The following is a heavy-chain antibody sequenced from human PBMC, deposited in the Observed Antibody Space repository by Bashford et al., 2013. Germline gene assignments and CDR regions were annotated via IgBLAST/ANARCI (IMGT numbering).Heavy chain of an antibody. D-gene: IGHD2-15*01. CDR2: ISDYSGYT. CDR1: GYTFAAYG. V-gene: IGHV1-18*01. CDR3: AREGYCRGGSCQGRGNFHYYGMEV. J-gene: IGHJ6*02. Sequence: VASVKVSCKASGYTFAAYGLTWVRQAPGQGLEWMGWISDYSGYTIYAESLQGRVTMTTDTDTNTAYMSLRSLTPDDTAVYYCAREGYCRGGSCQGRGNFHYYGMEVWGQGTTVTVSS.